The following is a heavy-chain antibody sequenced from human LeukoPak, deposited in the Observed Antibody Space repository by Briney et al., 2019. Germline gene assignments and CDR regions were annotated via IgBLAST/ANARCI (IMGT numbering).Heavy chain of an antibody. D-gene: IGHD3-22*01. Sequence: PGGSLRLSCAASGFTFSSYSMNWVRQAPGKGLEWVSSISSSSSYIYYADSVKGRFTISRDNAKNSLYLQMNSLRAEDTALYYCAKDYNTYYYDSSGYFDYWGQGTLVTVSS. J-gene: IGHJ4*02. V-gene: IGHV3-21*04. CDR2: ISSSSSYI. CDR1: GFTFSSYS. CDR3: AKDYNTYYYDSSGYFDY.